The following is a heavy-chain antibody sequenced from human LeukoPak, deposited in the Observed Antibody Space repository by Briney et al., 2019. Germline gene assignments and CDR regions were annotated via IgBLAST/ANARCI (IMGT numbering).Heavy chain of an antibody. CDR1: GGSISSSNYY. J-gene: IGHJ6*02. CDR2: IYYSGNT. Sequence: SETLSLTCTVSGGSISSSNYYWGWIRQPPGKGLEWIGSIYYSGNTYYNPSLKSRVTISVDTSKNQFSLKLTSVTAADTAVYYCARRWVNDYYYGLDVWGQGTTDTVSS. V-gene: IGHV4-39*01. D-gene: IGHD1-26*01. CDR3: ARRWVNDYYYGLDV.